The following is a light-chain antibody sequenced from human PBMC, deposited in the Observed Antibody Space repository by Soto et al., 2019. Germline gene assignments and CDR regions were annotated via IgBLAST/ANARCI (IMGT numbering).Light chain of an antibody. Sequence: LTQPASVTGSPGQSITISCTGTSSDVGGYNYVSWYQQHPGKAPKLMIYEVSNRPSGVSNRFSGSKSGNTASLTISGLQAEDEADYYCSSYTSSSTPWVFGTGTKVTVL. J-gene: IGLJ1*01. CDR1: SSDVGGYNY. CDR2: EVS. V-gene: IGLV2-14*01. CDR3: SSYTSSSTPWV.